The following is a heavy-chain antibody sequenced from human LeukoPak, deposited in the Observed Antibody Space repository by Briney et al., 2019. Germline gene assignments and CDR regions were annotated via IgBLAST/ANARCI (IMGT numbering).Heavy chain of an antibody. CDR3: AKESIAVAKTPIDFDY. CDR2: ISGSGGST. Sequence: GGSLRLSCAASGFTFSSYAMSWVRQAPGKGLEWVSAISGSGGSTYYADSVKGRFTISRDNSKNTLYLQMNSLRAEDTAVYYCAKESIAVAKTPIDFDYWGQGTLVTVSS. D-gene: IGHD6-19*01. CDR1: GFTFSSYA. V-gene: IGHV3-23*01. J-gene: IGHJ4*02.